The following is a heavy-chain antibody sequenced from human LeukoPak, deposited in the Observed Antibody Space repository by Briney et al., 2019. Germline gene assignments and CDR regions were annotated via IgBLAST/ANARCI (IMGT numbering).Heavy chain of an antibody. J-gene: IGHJ4*02. Sequence: GGSLRLSCAASGFTFSSYWMSWVRQAPGKGLEWVANIKQDESEKYYVDSVKGRFTISRDNAKNSLYLQMNSLRAEDTAVYYCARDPPYYYDSSGFWGQGTLVTVSS. D-gene: IGHD3-22*01. CDR1: GFTFSSYW. V-gene: IGHV3-7*01. CDR3: ARDPPYYYDSSGF. CDR2: IKQDESEK.